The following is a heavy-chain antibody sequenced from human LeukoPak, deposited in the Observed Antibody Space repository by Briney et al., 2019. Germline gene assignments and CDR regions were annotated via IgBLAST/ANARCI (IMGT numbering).Heavy chain of an antibody. CDR3: AHRLRSPTVEMATAVLFDY. Sequence: SGPTLVTPTQTLPLTCTFSGFSLSPRGVGVGWIRQPPGRALKWLALICWNDDKRYSPSLKSRLTITKDTSKNQVVPTMTNMDPVDTATYYCAHRLRSPTVEMATAVLFDYWGQGTLVTVSS. J-gene: IGHJ4*02. D-gene: IGHD5-24*01. CDR1: GFSLSPRGVG. V-gene: IGHV2-5*01. CDR2: ICWNDDK.